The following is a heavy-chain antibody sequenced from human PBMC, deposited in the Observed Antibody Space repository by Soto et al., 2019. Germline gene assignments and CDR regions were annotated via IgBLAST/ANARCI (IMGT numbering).Heavy chain of an antibody. V-gene: IGHV3-23*01. CDR1: GFTFSSYA. D-gene: IGHD3-10*01. CDR3: AKMGWFGELLPYYFDY. J-gene: IGHJ4*02. Sequence: GGSLRLSCAASGFTFSSYAMSWVRQAPGKGLEWVSAISGSGGSTYYADSVKGRFTISRDNSKNTLYLQMNSLRAEDTAVYYCAKMGWFGELLPYYFDYWGQGTLVTVSS. CDR2: ISGSGGST.